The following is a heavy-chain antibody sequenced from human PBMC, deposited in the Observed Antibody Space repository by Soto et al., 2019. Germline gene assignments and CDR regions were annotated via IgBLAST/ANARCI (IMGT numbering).Heavy chain of an antibody. CDR3: AKDVISKTIRGDAFEF. CDR1: GFTFSSDG. CDR2: MSNDESYQ. Sequence: GGSLRLSCAASGFTFSSDGMYWVCQAPRTGQEWVGVMSNDESYQSYLDSVKGRFTITRDNTNNTLYLQMHSLRTEATAVDYYAKDVISKTIRGDAFEFWGQGTMVTVSS. D-gene: IGHD1-7*01. J-gene: IGHJ3*01. V-gene: IGHV3-30*18.